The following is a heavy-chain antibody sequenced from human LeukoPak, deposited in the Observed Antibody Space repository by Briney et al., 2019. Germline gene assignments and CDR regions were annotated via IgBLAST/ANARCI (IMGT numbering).Heavy chain of an antibody. CDR2: IYSGGST. Sequence: GGSLRLSCAASGFTVSSDYMSWVRQAPGKGLEWVSVIYSGGSTYYADSVKGRFTISRDKSKNTVYLQMNSLRFEDTAMYYCARHKRSAAMVRGVRYYYMDVWGKGTTVTVSS. CDR1: GFTVSSDY. J-gene: IGHJ6*03. CDR3: ARHKRSAAMVRGVRYYYMDV. D-gene: IGHD3-10*01. V-gene: IGHV3-53*05.